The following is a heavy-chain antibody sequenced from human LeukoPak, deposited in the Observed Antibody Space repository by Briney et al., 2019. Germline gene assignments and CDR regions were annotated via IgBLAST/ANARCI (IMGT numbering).Heavy chain of an antibody. CDR2: ISGSAGST. Sequence: GGSLRLSCAASEYTYCNYAMIWVREAPGKGLEWVSGISGSAGSTYYADSVKGRFTISRDNSKNTLYLQMNSLRAEDTAVYYCAKSQSTVTSDACDVGGQGTVVTVSS. CDR1: EYTYCNYA. V-gene: IGHV3-23*01. D-gene: IGHD4-17*01. CDR3: AKSQSTVTSDACDV. J-gene: IGHJ3*01.